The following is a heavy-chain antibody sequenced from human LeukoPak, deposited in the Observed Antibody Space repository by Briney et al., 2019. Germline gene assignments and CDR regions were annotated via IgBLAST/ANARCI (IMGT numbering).Heavy chain of an antibody. Sequence: GGSLRLSCAASGFTFSNAWMNWVRQAPGKGLEWVGRIKSKTDGGTTDYAAPVKGRFTISRDDSKNTLYLQMNSLKTEDTAVYYCSTTYYYDSSGYYSGFDYWGQGTLVTVSS. CDR1: GFTFSNAW. V-gene: IGHV3-15*07. D-gene: IGHD3-22*01. J-gene: IGHJ4*02. CDR3: STTYYYDSSGYYSGFDY. CDR2: IKSKTDGGTT.